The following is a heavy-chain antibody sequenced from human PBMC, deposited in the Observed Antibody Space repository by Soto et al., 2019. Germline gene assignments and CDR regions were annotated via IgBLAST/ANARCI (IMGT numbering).Heavy chain of an antibody. CDR3: ANIVARLYLVPVFDQ. D-gene: IGHD2-21*01. J-gene: IGHJ1*01. V-gene: IGHV3-9*01. CDR2: ISWDSGSI. CDR1: GFTFDEYA. Sequence: EVQLVESGGGLVQPGRSLSLSCVASGFTFDEYAVHWVRKAPGKGLEWVSGISWDSGSINYAASVRGRFTVSRDNARNSLYLQMTSLGIKQTAFYYWANIVARLYLVPVFDQGGQGAIGT.